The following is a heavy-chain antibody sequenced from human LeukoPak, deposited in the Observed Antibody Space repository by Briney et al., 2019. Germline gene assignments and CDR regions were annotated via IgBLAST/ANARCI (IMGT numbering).Heavy chain of an antibody. V-gene: IGHV1-2*06. D-gene: IGHD6-19*01. CDR2: INPKSGGT. Sequence: ASVKVSCKASGYTFIDYFMFWVRQAPGQGLEWMGRINPKSGGTKYAQKFQGRVTMTRDTSISTAYMELSGLRSDDAAVFYCARGFSSGRFGFDIWGPGTVVAVSS. J-gene: IGHJ3*02. CDR1: GYTFIDYF. CDR3: ARGFSSGRFGFDI.